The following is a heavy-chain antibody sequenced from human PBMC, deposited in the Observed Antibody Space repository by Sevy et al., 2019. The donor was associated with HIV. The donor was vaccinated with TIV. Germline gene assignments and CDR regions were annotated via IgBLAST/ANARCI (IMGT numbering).Heavy chain of an antibody. D-gene: IGHD3-10*01. Sequence: ASVKVSCKASGDTFNTFDINWVRQAPGQGLEWMGWLSPKRGSTGFAQKFQGRLTMTRDTSINTAYMELSSLTTEDTAAYYCARGGSGDVWYYGYRYYGMDVWGQGTTVTVSS. V-gene: IGHV1-8*02. J-gene: IGHJ6*02. CDR2: LSPKRGST. CDR1: GDTFNTFD. CDR3: ARGGSGDVWYYGYRYYGMDV.